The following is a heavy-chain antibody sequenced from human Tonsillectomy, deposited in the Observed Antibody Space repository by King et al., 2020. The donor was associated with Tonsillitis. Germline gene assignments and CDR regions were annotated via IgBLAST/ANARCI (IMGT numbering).Heavy chain of an antibody. CDR1: GGSISNYF. V-gene: IGHV4-59*08. D-gene: IGHD5-24*01. Sequence: QLQESGPGLVKPSETLSLTCTVSGGSISNYFWSWIRQPPGKGLEWIGYFYYSGSTIYNPSLKSRVTISVDTSKNQFSLKLSSVTAADTAVYYCARLEDRDGYNPYLDYWGQGTLVTVSS. J-gene: IGHJ4*02. CDR3: ARLEDRDGYNPYLDY. CDR2: FYYSGST.